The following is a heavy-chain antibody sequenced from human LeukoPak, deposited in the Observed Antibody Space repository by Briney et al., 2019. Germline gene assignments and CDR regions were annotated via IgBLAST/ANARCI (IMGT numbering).Heavy chain of an antibody. D-gene: IGHD3-10*01. J-gene: IGHJ4*02. CDR2: ISTSAEKI. CDR1: GFSFSDHY. Sequence: GGSLRLSCAASGFSFSDHYMSWIRQAPGKGLEWISYISTSAEKIYYTDSVKGRYTISRDNAKNSLYLQMNSLRAEDTAVYYCTRDYYGSGSYWGQGTLVTVSS. CDR3: TRDYYGSGSY. V-gene: IGHV3-11*01.